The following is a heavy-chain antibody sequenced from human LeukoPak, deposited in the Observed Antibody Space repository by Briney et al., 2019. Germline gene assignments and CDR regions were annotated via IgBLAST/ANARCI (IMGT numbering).Heavy chain of an antibody. CDR1: GGSISSSSYY. V-gene: IGHV4-39*07. Sequence: SETLSLTCTVSGGSISSSSYYWGWIRQPPGKGLEWIGSIYYSGSTYYNPSLKSRVTMSVDTSKNQFSLKLSSVTAADTAVYYCARQGGPYYYDSSGYYYVNYMDVWGKGTTVTISS. D-gene: IGHD3-22*01. CDR2: IYYSGST. CDR3: ARQGGPYYYDSSGYYYVNYMDV. J-gene: IGHJ6*03.